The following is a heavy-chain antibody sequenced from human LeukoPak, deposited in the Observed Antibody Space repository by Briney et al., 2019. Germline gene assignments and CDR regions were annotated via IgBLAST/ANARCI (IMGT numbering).Heavy chain of an antibody. Sequence: SETLSLTCTVSGGSISSSSYYWGWTRQPPGKGLEWIGSIYYSGSTYYNPSLKSRVTISVDTSKNQFSLKLSSVTAADTAVYYCARNGAVDWDAEYAFDIWGQGTWVTVSS. CDR3: ARNGAVDWDAEYAFDI. V-gene: IGHV4-39*07. CDR2: IYYSGST. CDR1: GGSISSSSYY. D-gene: IGHD3/OR15-3a*01. J-gene: IGHJ3*02.